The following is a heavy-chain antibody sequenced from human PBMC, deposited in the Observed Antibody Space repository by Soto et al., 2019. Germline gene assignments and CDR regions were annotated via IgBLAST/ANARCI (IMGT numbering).Heavy chain of an antibody. CDR3: AKSITMIVVVSLTGAFDI. J-gene: IGHJ3*02. CDR2: ISGSGGST. Sequence: GGSLRLSCAASGFTFSSYAMSWVRQAPGKGLEWVSAISGSGGSTYYADSVKGRFTISRDNSKNTLYLQMNSLRAEDTAVYYCAKSITMIVVVSLTGAFDIWGQGTMVTVSS. V-gene: IGHV3-23*01. CDR1: GFTFSSYA. D-gene: IGHD3-22*01.